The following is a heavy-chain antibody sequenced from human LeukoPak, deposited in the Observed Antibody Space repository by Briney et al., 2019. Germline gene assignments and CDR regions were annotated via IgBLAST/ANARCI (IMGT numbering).Heavy chain of an antibody. Sequence: SETLSLTCTVSGASISSGGYYWSWIRQRPGKGLVWIGYIYYSGSIYYNSTLPSLKSRVTISVDTSKNQFSLKLSSVTAADTAVYYCARTSSTTSSIDYWGQGTLVTVSS. CDR2: IYYSGSI. V-gene: IGHV4-31*03. J-gene: IGHJ4*02. D-gene: IGHD2-2*01. CDR1: GASISSGGYY. CDR3: ARTSSTTSSIDY.